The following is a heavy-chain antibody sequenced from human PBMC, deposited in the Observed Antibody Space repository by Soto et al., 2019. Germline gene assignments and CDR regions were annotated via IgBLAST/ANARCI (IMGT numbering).Heavy chain of an antibody. D-gene: IGHD2-15*01. CDR3: ARGRGGSCYSGFCHPSKYGMDV. V-gene: IGHV1-69*13. J-gene: IGHJ6*02. CDR2: IIPIFGTA. CDR1: GGTFSSYA. Sequence: SVKVSCKASGGTFSSYAISCVRQAPGQGLEWMGGIIPIFGTANYAQKFQGRVTITADESTSTAYMELSSLRSEDTAVYYCARGRGGSCYSGFCHPSKYGMDVWGQGTTVTVSS.